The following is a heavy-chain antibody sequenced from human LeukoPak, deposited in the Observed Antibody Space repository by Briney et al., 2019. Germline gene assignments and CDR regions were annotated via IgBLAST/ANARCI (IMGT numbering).Heavy chain of an antibody. CDR2: IRQDGSEK. Sequence: GGSLRLSCAASGFTFSSYWRTWGRQAPGKGLEWVANIRQDGSEKNYVDSVKGRFTISRDNAKNSLYLQMNSLRVEDTAVYFCMRQNRAYFFGHWGQGTLVTVSS. V-gene: IGHV3-7*01. CDR1: GFTFSSYW. J-gene: IGHJ1*01. CDR3: MRQNRAYFFGH. D-gene: IGHD3-3*01.